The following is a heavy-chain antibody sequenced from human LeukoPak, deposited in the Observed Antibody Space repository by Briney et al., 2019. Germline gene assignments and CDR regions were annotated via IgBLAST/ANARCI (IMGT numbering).Heavy chain of an antibody. CDR3: ARGWVSSSGPGPYYYYYGMDV. Sequence: SETLSLTCTVSGGSISSYYWSWIRQPPGKGLEWIGYIYYSGSTNYNPSLKSRVTISVDTSKNQFSLKLSSVTAADTAVYYCARGWVSSSGPGPYYYYYGMDVWGQGTTVTVSS. CDR2: IYYSGST. CDR1: GGSISSYY. D-gene: IGHD6-13*01. V-gene: IGHV4-59*01. J-gene: IGHJ6*02.